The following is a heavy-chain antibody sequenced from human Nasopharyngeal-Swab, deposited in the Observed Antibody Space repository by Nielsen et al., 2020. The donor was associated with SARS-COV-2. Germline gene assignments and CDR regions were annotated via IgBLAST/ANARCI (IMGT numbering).Heavy chain of an antibody. Sequence: GESLKISCVASGFTFRDYWMSWVRQAPAKGLEWVASIKQDGSEKNYVDSVKGRFTISRDNAKNSLFPQMDSLRTEDTAFYYCARVGARTSPMGSWGQGTLVTVSS. D-gene: IGHD3-10*01. V-gene: IGHV3-7*01. CDR1: GFTFRDYW. CDR2: IKQDGSEK. CDR3: ARVGARTSPMGS. J-gene: IGHJ4*02.